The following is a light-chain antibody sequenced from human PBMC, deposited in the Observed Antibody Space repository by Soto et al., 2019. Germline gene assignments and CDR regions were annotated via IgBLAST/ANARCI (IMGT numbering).Light chain of an antibody. J-gene: IGKJ2*01. CDR1: QSVSSNY. CDR3: QQYVTSPQS. V-gene: IGKV3-20*01. CDR2: GAS. Sequence: EIVLTQSPGTLTLSPGERATLSCRASQSVSSNYLAWYQQKPGQAPRLLIDGASSRSTGVPDRFGGSGSGTDFTLSISRLEPEDCAVYYCQQYVTSPQSFGQGTKLES.